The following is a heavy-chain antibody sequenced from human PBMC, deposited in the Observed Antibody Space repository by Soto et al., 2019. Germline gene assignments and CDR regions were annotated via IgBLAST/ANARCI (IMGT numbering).Heavy chain of an antibody. CDR1: GNTFSNSF. J-gene: IGHJ4*02. D-gene: IGHD2-2*01. CDR2: VNPGGRT. Sequence: ASVKVSCKASGNTFSNSFIHWVRQAPGLGLEWMGSVNPGGRTSYAQLFQGRVTMTRDTSTGTVYMDLSSLRSADTAVYFCARSCGSTSCYEGSSFDYWGQGTLVTVSS. V-gene: IGHV1-46*03. CDR3: ARSCGSTSCYEGSSFDY.